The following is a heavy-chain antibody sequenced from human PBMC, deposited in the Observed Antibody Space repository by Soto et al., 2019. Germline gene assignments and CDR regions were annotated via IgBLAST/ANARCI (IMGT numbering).Heavy chain of an antibody. CDR2: IYYSGST. Sequence: CENLSLTLTVPGGSISSYSWSWILQPPVKGLEWIGYIYYSGSTNYNPSLKSRVTISVDTSKNQFSLKLSSVTAADTAVYYCARWATYYYGVDVWGQGTTVPVSS. CDR3: ARWATYYYGVDV. J-gene: IGHJ6*01. CDR1: GGSISSYS. V-gene: IGHV4-59*01.